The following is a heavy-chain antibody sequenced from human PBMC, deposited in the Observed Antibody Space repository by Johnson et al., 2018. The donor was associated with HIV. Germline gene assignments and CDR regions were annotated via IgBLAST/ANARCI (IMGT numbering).Heavy chain of an antibody. V-gene: IGHV3-30*04. CDR1: GFTFSSYA. Sequence: QVQLVESGGGVVQPGRSLRLSCAASGFTFSSYAMHWVRQAPGKGLEWVAVISYDGSNKYYADSVKGRFTISRDNSKNTLYLQMNSLRAEATAVYYCARGFLTGTPSDAFDIWGQGTMVTVSS. CDR2: ISYDGSNK. D-gene: IGHD1-1*01. CDR3: ARGFLTGTPSDAFDI. J-gene: IGHJ3*02.